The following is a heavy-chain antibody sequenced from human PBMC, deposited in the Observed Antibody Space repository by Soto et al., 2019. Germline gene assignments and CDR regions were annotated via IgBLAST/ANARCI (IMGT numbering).Heavy chain of an antibody. V-gene: IGHV6-1*01. CDR2: TYYRSKWYN. D-gene: IGHD6-13*01. Sequence: SQTLSLTCAISGDSVSSNSAAWNWIRQSPSRGLEWLGRTYYRSKWYNDYAVSVKSRITINPDTSKNQFSLQLNSVTPEDTAVYYCARVRLAANPLYYSYYGMDVWGQGTTVTVSS. J-gene: IGHJ6*02. CDR3: ARVRLAANPLYYSYYGMDV. CDR1: GDSVSSNSAA.